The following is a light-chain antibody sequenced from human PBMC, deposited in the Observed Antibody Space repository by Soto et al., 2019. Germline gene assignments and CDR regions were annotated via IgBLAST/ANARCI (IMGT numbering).Light chain of an antibody. J-gene: IGLJ1*01. Sequence: QSALTQPPSASGSLGQSVTISCTGTSSDVGAYNYVSWYQQHPGKAPKLMIYEVTRRPSGVPDRFSGSKSGNTASLNVSGLQAEDEADYYCCSYADNNDYVFGTVTKLTVL. CDR3: CSYADNNDYV. CDR1: SSDVGAYNY. V-gene: IGLV2-8*01. CDR2: EVT.